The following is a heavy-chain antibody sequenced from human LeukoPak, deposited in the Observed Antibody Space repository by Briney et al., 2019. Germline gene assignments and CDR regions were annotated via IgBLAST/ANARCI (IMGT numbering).Heavy chain of an antibody. J-gene: IGHJ3*02. Sequence: GGSLRLSCAASGFTFSSYDMNWVRQAPGKGLEWVAFIRYDGSRKYYADSVKGRFTISRENAKNSLYLQMNSLRAGDTAVYYCARAGDDTANAFDIWGQGTMVTVSS. CDR2: IRYDGSRK. CDR3: ARAGDDTANAFDI. CDR1: GFTFSSYD. V-gene: IGHV3-30*02. D-gene: IGHD3-10*01.